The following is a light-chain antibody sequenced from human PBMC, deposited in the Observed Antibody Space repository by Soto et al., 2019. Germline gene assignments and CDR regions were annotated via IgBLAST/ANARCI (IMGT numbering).Light chain of an antibody. J-gene: IGKJ2*01. V-gene: IGKV1-33*01. CDR3: QQYDNLPRT. Sequence: DIQMTQSPSSLSASVGDRVTITYQASQDIRHYLNWYQQKPGKAPQLLIYDASNLETGVPSRFSGSGAGTDFTFTISSLQPEDIATYYCQQYDNLPRTFGQGTKLEIK. CDR1: QDIRHY. CDR2: DAS.